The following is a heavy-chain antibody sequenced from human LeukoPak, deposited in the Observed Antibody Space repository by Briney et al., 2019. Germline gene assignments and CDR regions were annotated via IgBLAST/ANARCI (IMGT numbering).Heavy chain of an antibody. Sequence: GGSLRLSCGASGFNFGYYWMHWVRQAPGKGLEWVSYIGSSGSTIYYADSVKGRFTISRDNAKNSLYLQMNSLRAEDTAVYYCASYDSGTLDYWGQGTLVTVSS. V-gene: IGHV3-48*04. D-gene: IGHD3-22*01. CDR1: GFNFGYYW. CDR2: IGSSGSTI. J-gene: IGHJ4*02. CDR3: ASYDSGTLDY.